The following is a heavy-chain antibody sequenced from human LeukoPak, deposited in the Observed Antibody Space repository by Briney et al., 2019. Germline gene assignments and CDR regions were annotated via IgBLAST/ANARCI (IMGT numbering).Heavy chain of an antibody. V-gene: IGHV3-7*01. J-gene: IGHJ6*04. CDR3: ARAMDV. Sequence: GGSLRLSCAASGFIFSNYWMHWVRQAPGKGLEWVANIKQDGGQKYYVDSVKGRFTVSRDNAKNSVYLQMNSLGAEDTAVYYCARAMDVWGKGTTVTVSS. CDR1: GFIFSNYW. CDR2: IKQDGGQK.